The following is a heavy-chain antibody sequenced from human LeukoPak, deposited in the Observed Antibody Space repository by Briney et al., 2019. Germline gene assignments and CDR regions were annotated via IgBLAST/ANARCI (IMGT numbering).Heavy chain of an antibody. J-gene: IGHJ4*02. CDR2: IYYSGST. CDR3: ASYSSSFSIDY. Sequence: SETLSLTCTVSGGSISSSSYYWGWIRQPPGKGLEWIGSIYYSGSTYYNPSLKSRVTISVDTSKNQFSLKLSSVTAADTAVYYCASYSSSFSIDYWGQGTLVTVSS. D-gene: IGHD6-13*01. V-gene: IGHV4-39*07. CDR1: GGSISSSSYY.